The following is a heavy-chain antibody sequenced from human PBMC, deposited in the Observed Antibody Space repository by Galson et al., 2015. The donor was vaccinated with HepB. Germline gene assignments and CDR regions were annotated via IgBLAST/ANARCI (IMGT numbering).Heavy chain of an antibody. CDR3: ARDSYYDILTGYSPPPFLDY. Sequence: SLRLSCAASGFTFSNAWMSWVRQAPGKGLEWVGRIKSKTDGGTTDYAAPVKGRFTISRDDSKNTLYLQMNSLRAEDTAVYYCARDSYYDILTGYSPPPFLDYWGQGTLVTVSS. V-gene: IGHV3-15*01. CDR1: GFTFSNAW. CDR2: IKSKTDGGTT. J-gene: IGHJ4*02. D-gene: IGHD3-9*01.